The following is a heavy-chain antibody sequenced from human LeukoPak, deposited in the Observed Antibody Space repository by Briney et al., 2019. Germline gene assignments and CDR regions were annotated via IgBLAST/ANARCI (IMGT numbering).Heavy chain of an antibody. CDR3: ARGEYYYDSSGYYRSDYFDY. CDR1: GGTFSSYA. J-gene: IGHJ4*02. V-gene: IGHV1-69*01. CDR2: IIPIFGTA. D-gene: IGHD3-22*01. Sequence: SVKVSCKASGGTFSSYAISWVRQAPGHGLEWMGGIIPIFGTANYAQKFQGRVTIAADESTSTAYMELSSLRSEDTAVYYCARGEYYYDSSGYYRSDYFDYWGQGTLVTVSS.